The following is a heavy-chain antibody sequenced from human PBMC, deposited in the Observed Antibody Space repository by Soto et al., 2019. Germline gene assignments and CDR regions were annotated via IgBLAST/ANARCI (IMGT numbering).Heavy chain of an antibody. CDR2: IYYSGST. CDR1: GGSISSGGYY. D-gene: IGHD6-13*01. CDR3: ARGGIAAAAPPDY. J-gene: IGHJ4*02. V-gene: IGHV4-31*03. Sequence: QVQLQESGPGLVKPSQTLSLTCTVSGGSISSGGYYWSWIRQHPGKGLEWIGYIYYSGSTYYNPSLTSRVTISVDTSQNQFSLKLSSVTAADTAVYYCARGGIAAAAPPDYWGQGTLVTVSS.